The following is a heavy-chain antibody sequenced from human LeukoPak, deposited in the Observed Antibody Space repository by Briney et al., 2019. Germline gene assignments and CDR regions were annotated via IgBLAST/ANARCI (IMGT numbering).Heavy chain of an antibody. Sequence: SSETPSLTCTVSGASITNYYWSWIRQPPGKGLEWIGYISHTGITNYNPSLESRVIISADTSKNQFSLKLTSMTAADTAVYYCARFRSAADHPDSWGQGTLVTVSS. CDR1: GASITNYY. V-gene: IGHV4-59*01. D-gene: IGHD1-14*01. CDR3: ARFRSAADHPDS. J-gene: IGHJ4*02. CDR2: ISHTGIT.